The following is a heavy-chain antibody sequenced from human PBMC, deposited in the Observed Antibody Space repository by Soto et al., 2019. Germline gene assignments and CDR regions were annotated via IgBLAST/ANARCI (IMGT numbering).Heavy chain of an antibody. D-gene: IGHD2-2*01. J-gene: IGHJ6*02. CDR2: TYYKSKWYN. CDR1: GDSVSSNSAA. Sequence: SQTLSLTCAISGDSVSSNSAAWNWIRQSPSRGVEWLGRTYYKSKWYNDYAVSVKSRITINPDTSKNQFSLQLNSVTPEDTAVYYCARDRFLGCSLTGCYSSAGHYYYGMDVWAKGPQSPSP. V-gene: IGHV6-1*01. CDR3: ARDRFLGCSLTGCYSSAGHYYYGMDV.